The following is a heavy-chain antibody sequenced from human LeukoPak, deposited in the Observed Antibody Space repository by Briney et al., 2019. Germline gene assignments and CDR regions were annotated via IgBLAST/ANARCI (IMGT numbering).Heavy chain of an antibody. J-gene: IGHJ6*02. CDR1: GYTFTSYA. D-gene: IGHD3-10*01. CDR2: INAGNGNT. V-gene: IGHV1-3*01. Sequence: ASVKVSCKASGYTFTSYAMHWVRQAPGQRLEWMGWINAGNGNTKYSQKFQGRVTITRDTSASTAYMELSSLRSEDTAVYYCARDGGSGSYKITTLYYGMDVWGQGTTVTVSS. CDR3: ARDGGSGSYKITTLYYGMDV.